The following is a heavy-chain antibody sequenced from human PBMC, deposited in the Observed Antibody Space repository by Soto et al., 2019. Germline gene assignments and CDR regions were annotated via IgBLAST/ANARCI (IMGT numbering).Heavy chain of an antibody. Sequence: EVRLVESGGGLVQPGGSLRLSCAASGFTFSSYSMNWVRQAPGQGLEWVSYISSSGSTIYYADSVKGRFTISRDSAKNSLYRQMNSRRAEDTAVDYWAREGCMDVWGQGTTVTVSS. J-gene: IGHJ6*02. CDR1: GFTFSSYS. CDR3: AREGCMDV. CDR2: ISSSGSTI. V-gene: IGHV3-48*01.